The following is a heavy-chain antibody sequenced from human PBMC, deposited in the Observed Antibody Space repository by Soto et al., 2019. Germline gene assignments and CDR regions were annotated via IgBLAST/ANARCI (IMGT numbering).Heavy chain of an antibody. J-gene: IGHJ3*02. CDR2: IIPIFGTA. CDR3: ARGDPDSSGYAGRLFDI. Sequence: QVQLVQSGAEVKKPGSSVKVSCKASGGTFSSYAISWVRQAPGQGLEWMGGIIPIFGTANYAQKLQGRVTITADESTSTAYMELSSLRSEDTAVYYCARGDPDSSGYAGRLFDIWGQGTMVTVSS. D-gene: IGHD3-22*01. V-gene: IGHV1-69*01. CDR1: GGTFSSYA.